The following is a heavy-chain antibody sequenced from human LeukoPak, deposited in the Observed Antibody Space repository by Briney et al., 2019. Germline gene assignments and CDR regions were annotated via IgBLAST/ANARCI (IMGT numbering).Heavy chain of an antibody. CDR3: ARDPLQRLDYYYGMDV. Sequence: ASVKVSCKASEYTFTDYAINWVRQAPGQRLEWMGWINAGNGNTRYSQRFQGRVTITRDTSASTAYVELSSLRSEDTAVYYCARDPLQRLDYYYGMDVWGQGTTVTVSS. V-gene: IGHV1-3*01. J-gene: IGHJ6*02. CDR2: INAGNGNT. D-gene: IGHD4-11*01. CDR1: EYTFTDYA.